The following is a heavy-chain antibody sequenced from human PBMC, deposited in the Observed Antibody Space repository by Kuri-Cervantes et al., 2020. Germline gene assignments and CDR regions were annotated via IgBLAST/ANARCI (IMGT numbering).Heavy chain of an antibody. Sequence: SETLSLTCAVSGGSISSSNWWSWVRQPPGKGLEWIGEIYHSGSTNYNPSLKSRVTISVDKSKNQFSLKLSSVTAADTAVYYCAREGGYSGYGYFDYWGQGTLVTVSS. D-gene: IGHD5-12*01. V-gene: IGHV4-4*02. CDR3: AREGGYSGYGYFDY. J-gene: IGHJ4*02. CDR2: IYHSGST. CDR1: GGSISSSNW.